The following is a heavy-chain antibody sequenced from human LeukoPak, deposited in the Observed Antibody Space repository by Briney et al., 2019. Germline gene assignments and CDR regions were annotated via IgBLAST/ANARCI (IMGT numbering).Heavy chain of an antibody. Sequence: GGSLRLSCAASGFTFSTYSMNWVRQAPGKGLEWVSYISSRSGSTIYYTDSVKGRFTISRDNAKNSLFLQMNSLRAEDTAVYYCARDGIYVSGSTYHPLDFDYWGQGTLVTVSS. V-gene: IGHV3-48*01. D-gene: IGHD3-10*01. CDR2: ISSRSGSTI. CDR1: GFTFSTYS. CDR3: ARDGIYVSGSTYHPLDFDY. J-gene: IGHJ4*02.